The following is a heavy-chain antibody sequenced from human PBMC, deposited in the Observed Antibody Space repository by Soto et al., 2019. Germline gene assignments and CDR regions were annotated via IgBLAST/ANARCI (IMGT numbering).Heavy chain of an antibody. D-gene: IGHD3-10*02. Sequence: ASVKVSCKASGYIFNNHAMHWVRQAPGQRLEWMGWINAGNGNTYYSQNFKDRVTFTRDTIATTVFMELTSLTSEDTAVYYCARDQSGIGYYVDLFDPWGKGTLVTVSS. V-gene: IGHV1-3*01. CDR2: INAGNGNT. CDR1: GYIFNNHA. CDR3: ARDQSGIGYYVDLFDP. J-gene: IGHJ5*02.